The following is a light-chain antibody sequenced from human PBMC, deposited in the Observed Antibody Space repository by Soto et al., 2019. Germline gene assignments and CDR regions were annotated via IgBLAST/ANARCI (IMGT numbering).Light chain of an antibody. CDR2: EVS. V-gene: IGLV2-8*01. CDR1: SSDVGGYNY. Sequence: QSVLTQPPSASGSPGQSVTISCTGTSSDVGGYNYVSWYQQHPGKAPKLMISEVSKRPSGVPDRFSGSKSGNTASLTVSGLQAEDEADYYCSSSAGSNVVFGGGTKLTVL. J-gene: IGLJ2*01. CDR3: SSSAGSNVV.